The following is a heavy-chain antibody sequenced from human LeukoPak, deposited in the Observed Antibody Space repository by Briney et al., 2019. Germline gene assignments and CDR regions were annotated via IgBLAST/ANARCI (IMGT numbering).Heavy chain of an antibody. Sequence: ASVKVSCKASGYTFTGYYMHWVRQAPGQGLEWMGWINPNSGGTNYAQKFQGRVTMTRDTSISTAYMELSRLRSDDTAVYYCARDRWFLEWLSFQNDAFDIWGQGTMVTVFS. J-gene: IGHJ3*02. V-gene: IGHV1-2*02. CDR3: ARDRWFLEWLSFQNDAFDI. CDR2: INPNSGGT. CDR1: GYTFTGYY. D-gene: IGHD3-3*01.